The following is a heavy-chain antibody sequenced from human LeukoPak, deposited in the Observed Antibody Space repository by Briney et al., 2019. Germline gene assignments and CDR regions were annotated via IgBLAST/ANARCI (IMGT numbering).Heavy chain of an antibody. Sequence: GGSLRLSCAASSFDFIGTWMTWVRQAPGKGLEWVGRIKSNSAGGTADYAAPVQGRFTISRDDSKDTLYLKMNSLKTEDTAVYYCVAVASHYLRGGSCHYYIYWGQGTLVTVSS. V-gene: IGHV3-15*01. D-gene: IGHD2-2*01. J-gene: IGHJ4*02. CDR1: SFDFIGTW. CDR3: VAVASHYLRGGSCHYYIY. CDR2: IKSNSAGGTA.